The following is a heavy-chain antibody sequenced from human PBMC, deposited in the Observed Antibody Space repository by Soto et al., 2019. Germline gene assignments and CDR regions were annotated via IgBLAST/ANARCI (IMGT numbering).Heavy chain of an antibody. V-gene: IGHV3-23*01. CDR2: ISGSGGST. CDR3: AKDCTNGVCYDYFDY. D-gene: IGHD2-8*01. Sequence: GGSLRLSCAASGFTFSSYAMSWVRQAPGKGLEWVSAISGSGGSTNYADSVKGRFTISRDNSKNTLYLQMNSLGAEDTAVYYCAKDCTNGVCYDYFDYWGQGTLVTVSS. CDR1: GFTFSSYA. J-gene: IGHJ4*02.